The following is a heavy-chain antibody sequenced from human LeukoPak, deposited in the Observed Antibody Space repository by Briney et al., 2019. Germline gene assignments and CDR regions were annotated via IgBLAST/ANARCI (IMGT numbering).Heavy chain of an antibody. Sequence: ASVKVSCKASGYTFTGYYMHWVRQAPGQGLEWMGWINPNSGGTNYAQKFQGRVTMTRDTSISTAYMELSRLRSDDTAVYYCARGGLTYYDFWSGYYQKRGNWFDPWGQGTLVTVSS. J-gene: IGHJ5*02. CDR3: ARGGLTYYDFWSGYYQKRGNWFDP. V-gene: IGHV1-2*02. CDR2: INPNSGGT. CDR1: GYTFTGYY. D-gene: IGHD3-3*01.